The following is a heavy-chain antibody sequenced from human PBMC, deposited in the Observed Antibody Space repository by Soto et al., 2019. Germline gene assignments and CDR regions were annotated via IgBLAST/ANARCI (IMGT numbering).Heavy chain of an antibody. CDR1: GFSVSSTY. CDR3: GRIPYTSASFDY. CDR2: VYDSGST. Sequence: TSETLSLTCSVSGFSVSSTYWGWIRQSPGKGLEWIGYVYDSGSTNYSPSLKSRVTISVDTSKNQFFLRLRSVTAADTAVYYCGRIPYTSASFDYWGQGNLVTVSS. D-gene: IGHD3-16*01. J-gene: IGHJ4*02. V-gene: IGHV4-59*02.